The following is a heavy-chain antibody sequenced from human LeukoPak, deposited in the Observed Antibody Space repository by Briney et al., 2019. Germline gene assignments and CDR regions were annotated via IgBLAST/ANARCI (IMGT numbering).Heavy chain of an antibody. CDR3: AKSGVKWELLDY. CDR2: IRYDGSSK. V-gene: IGHV3-30*02. J-gene: IGHJ4*02. Sequence: GGSLRLSCAASGFTFSTYGMHWVRQAPGKGLEWVAFIRYDGSSKYYADSVKGRFTISRDNSKNTLYLQINSLRPEDTAVYYCAKSGVKWELLDYWGQGTLVTVSS. CDR1: GFTFSTYG. D-gene: IGHD1-26*01.